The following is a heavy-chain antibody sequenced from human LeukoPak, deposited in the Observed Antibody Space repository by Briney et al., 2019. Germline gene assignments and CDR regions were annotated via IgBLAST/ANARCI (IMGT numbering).Heavy chain of an antibody. CDR3: ARHIGYDFDY. D-gene: IGHD5-12*01. Sequence: GGSLRLSCAASGFTFSSYAMSWVRQPPGKGLEWVSVISGSGGSTNYADSVKGRFTISRDNSKNTLYLQMNILRAEDTAVYYCARHIGYDFDYWGQGTLVTVSS. V-gene: IGHV3-23*01. J-gene: IGHJ4*02. CDR1: GFTFSSYA. CDR2: ISGSGGST.